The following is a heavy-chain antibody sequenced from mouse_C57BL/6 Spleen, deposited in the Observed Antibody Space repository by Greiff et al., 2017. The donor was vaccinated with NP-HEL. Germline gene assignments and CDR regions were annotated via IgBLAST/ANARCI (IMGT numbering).Heavy chain of an antibody. Sequence: VQLQQPGTELVKPGASVKLSCKASGYTFTSYWMHWVKQRPGQGLEWIGNINPSNGGTNYNEKFKSKATLTVDKSSSTAYMQLSSLTSEDSAVYYCARSDFYYYGSSLYYYAMDYWGQGTSVTVSS. V-gene: IGHV1-53*01. D-gene: IGHD1-1*01. CDR2: INPSNGGT. CDR1: GYTFTSYW. J-gene: IGHJ4*01. CDR3: ARSDFYYYGSSLYYYAMDY.